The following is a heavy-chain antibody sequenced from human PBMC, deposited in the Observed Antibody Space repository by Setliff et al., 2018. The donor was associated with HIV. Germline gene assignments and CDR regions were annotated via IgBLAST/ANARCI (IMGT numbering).Heavy chain of an antibody. J-gene: IGHJ6*03. V-gene: IGHV4-34*01. CDR2: INHSGST. Sequence: SETLSLTCAVYGGSFSGYYWSWIRQPPGKGLEWIGEINHSGSTNYNPSLKSRVTISVDTSKNQFSLKLSSVTAADTAVYYCARVLRIHYYYYYMDVWGKGTTVTVSS. CDR3: ARVLRIHYYYYYMDV. CDR1: GGSFSGYY. D-gene: IGHD2-15*01.